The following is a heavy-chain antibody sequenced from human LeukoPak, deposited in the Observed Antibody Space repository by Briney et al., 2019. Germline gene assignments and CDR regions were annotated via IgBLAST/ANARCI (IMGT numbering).Heavy chain of an antibody. D-gene: IGHD2-2*01. V-gene: IGHV1-18*01. CDR3: ASPYCSSTSCSPPYYLDY. CDR1: GYTFSSYA. CDR2: ISPYNGNT. Sequence: GASVKVSCTASGYTFSSYAISWVRQAPGQGLEWMGWISPYNGNTNFAQRFQGRVTMTTDTSTSAAYMELRSLRSDDTAVYYCASPYCSSTSCSPPYYLDYWGQGTLVTVSS. J-gene: IGHJ4*02.